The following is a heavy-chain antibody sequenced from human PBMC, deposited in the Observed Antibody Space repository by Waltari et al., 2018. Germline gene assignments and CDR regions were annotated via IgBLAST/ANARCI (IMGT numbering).Heavy chain of an antibody. J-gene: IGHJ5*02. CDR3: ARDAVTNFDWFDP. CDR1: GFIFSYYR. CDR2: ISSTSRYI. Sequence: EVQLVESGGGLVKPGGSLRLSCAASGFIFSYYRMNWVRQVPGKGLEWVSTISSTSRYIYYGDSVKGRFTVSRDNAKNSLYLQMDSLRGEDTGLYYCARDAVTNFDWFDPWGQGTQVNVSS. V-gene: IGHV3-21*02. D-gene: IGHD4-17*01.